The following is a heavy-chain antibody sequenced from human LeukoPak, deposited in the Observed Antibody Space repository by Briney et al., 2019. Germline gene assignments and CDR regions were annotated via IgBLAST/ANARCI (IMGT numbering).Heavy chain of an antibody. D-gene: IGHD3-9*01. V-gene: IGHV3-48*04. CDR1: GFTFSSYS. CDR3: ARDQRVPYYDILTGYSTGYYYYGMDV. Sequence: PGGSLRLSCAASGFTFSSYSMNWVRQAPGKGLEWVSYISSSSSTIYYADSVKGRFTISRDNAKNSLYLQMNSLRAEDTAVYYCARDQRVPYYDILTGYSTGYYYYGMDVWGQGTTVTVSS. J-gene: IGHJ6*02. CDR2: ISSSSSTI.